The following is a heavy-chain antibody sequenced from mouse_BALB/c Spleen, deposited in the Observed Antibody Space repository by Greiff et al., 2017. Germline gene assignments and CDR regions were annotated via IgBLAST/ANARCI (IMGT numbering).Heavy chain of an antibody. CDR1: GYTFTDYN. J-gene: IGHJ3*01. Sequence: VQLKQSGPELVKPGASVKISCKASGYTFTDYNMHWVKQSHGKSLEWIGYIYPYNGGTGYNQKFKSKATLTVDNSSSTAYMELRSLTSEDSAVYYCARIYYDYDVGAYWGQGTLVTVSA. V-gene: IGHV1S29*02. D-gene: IGHD2-4*01. CDR2: IYPYNGGT. CDR3: ARIYYDYDVGAY.